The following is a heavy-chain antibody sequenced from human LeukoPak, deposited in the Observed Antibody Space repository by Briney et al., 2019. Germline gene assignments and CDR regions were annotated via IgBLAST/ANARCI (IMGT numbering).Heavy chain of an antibody. V-gene: IGHV4-39*01. CDR1: GGSINTNTFF. J-gene: IGHJ3*02. D-gene: IGHD3-10*01. CDR3: AREVRGVIDAFDI. Sequence: PSESLSFTCGVSGGSINTNTFFWGWIRQPPGKGLEWIGNVFYSGNTMYNPSLKSRVTMSIDTSKSQFSLKLSSVTAADTAVYYCAREVRGVIDAFDIWGQGTMVTVSS. CDR2: VFYSGNT.